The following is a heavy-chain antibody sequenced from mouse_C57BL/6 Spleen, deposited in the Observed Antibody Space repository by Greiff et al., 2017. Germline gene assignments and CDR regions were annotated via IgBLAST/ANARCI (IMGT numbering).Heavy chain of an antibody. Sequence: VQLQQSGAELVRPGASVTLSCKASGYTFTDYEMHWVKQTPVHGLEWIGAIDPETGGTAYNQKFKGKAILTAEKSSSPAYMELRSLTSEDSAVYYCTRGFAYWGQGTLVTVSA. J-gene: IGHJ3*01. CDR1: GYTFTDYE. V-gene: IGHV1-15*01. CDR3: TRGFAY. CDR2: IDPETGGT.